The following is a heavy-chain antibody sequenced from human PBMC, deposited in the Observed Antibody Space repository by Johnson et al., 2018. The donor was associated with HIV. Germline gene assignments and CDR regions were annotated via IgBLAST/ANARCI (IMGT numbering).Heavy chain of an antibody. CDR3: ARRITGTSVAFDI. D-gene: IGHD1-20*01. J-gene: IGHJ3*02. Sequence: QVQLVESGGGLVKPGGSLRLSCAASGFTFSDYYMSWIRQAPGKGLEWVSYISTSGSSIYYADSVKGRFTISRDNSKNTLYLQMNSLRAEDTAVYYCARRITGTSVAFDIWGQGTMVTVSS. CDR2: ISTSGSSI. CDR1: GFTFSDYY. V-gene: IGHV3-11*04.